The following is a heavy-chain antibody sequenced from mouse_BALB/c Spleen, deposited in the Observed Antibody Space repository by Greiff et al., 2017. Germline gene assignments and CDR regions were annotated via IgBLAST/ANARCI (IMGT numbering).Heavy chain of an antibody. J-gene: IGHJ4*01. V-gene: IGHV1-14*01. CDR2: INPYNDGT. CDR3: AKGLTPYYAMDY. Sequence: EVKLQESGPELVKPGASVKMSCKASGYTFTSYVMHWVKQKPGQGLEWIGYINPYNDGTKYNEKFKGKATLTSDKSSSTAYMELSSLTSEDSAVYYCAKGLTPYYAMDYWGQGTSVTVSS. CDR1: GYTFTSYV.